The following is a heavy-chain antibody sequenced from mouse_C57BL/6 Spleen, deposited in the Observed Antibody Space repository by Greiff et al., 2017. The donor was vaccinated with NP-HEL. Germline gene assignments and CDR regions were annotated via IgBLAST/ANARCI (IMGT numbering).Heavy chain of an antibody. D-gene: IGHD2-3*01. CDR1: GYTFTDYY. CDR2: INPNNGGT. V-gene: IGHV1-26*01. J-gene: IGHJ3*01. Sequence: VQLQQSGPELVKPGASVKISCKASGYTFTDYYMNWVKQSHGKSLEWIGDINPNNGGTSYNQKFKGKATLTVDKSSSTAYMELRSLTSEDSAVYYCALDGSFAYWGQGTLVTVSA. CDR3: ALDGSFAY.